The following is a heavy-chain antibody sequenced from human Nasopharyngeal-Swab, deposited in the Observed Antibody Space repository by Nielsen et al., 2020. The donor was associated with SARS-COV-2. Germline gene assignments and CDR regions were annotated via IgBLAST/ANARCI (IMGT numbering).Heavy chain of an antibody. Sequence: GGSLRLSCAASGFTFSSYGTHWVRQAPGKGLEWVSGISWNSGSIGYADSVKGRFTISRDNAKNSLYLQMNSLRAEDTALYYCAKDISSGWKPAYYFDYWGQGTLVTVSS. CDR2: ISWNSGSI. CDR3: AKDISSGWKPAYYFDY. CDR1: GFTFSSYG. D-gene: IGHD6-19*01. V-gene: IGHV3-9*01. J-gene: IGHJ4*02.